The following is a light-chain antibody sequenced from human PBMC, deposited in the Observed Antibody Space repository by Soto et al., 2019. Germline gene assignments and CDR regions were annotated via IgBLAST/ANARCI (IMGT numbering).Light chain of an antibody. CDR2: AAS. CDR3: QQYGSSQFT. CDR1: QGLGTN. V-gene: IGKV3-15*01. Sequence: EVVTTQSPATLSVSPGERATLSCRASQGLGTNLAWYQQKPGQAPRLLIYAASTRATGVPGRFSGSGSGTEFTLTISSLQSEDFAVYYCQQYGSSQFTFGPGTKVNVK. J-gene: IGKJ3*01.